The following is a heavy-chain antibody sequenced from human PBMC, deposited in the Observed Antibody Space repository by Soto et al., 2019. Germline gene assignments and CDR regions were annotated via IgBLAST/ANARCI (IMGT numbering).Heavy chain of an antibody. CDR3: ARGDRGAFDL. Sequence: EVQLVESGGGLVRPGGSLRLSCAASGFTFSYYWMHWVRQAPGKGLVWVSRIHSDGSSTTYADFVKGRFITSRDNDRNTVDLQMNSVRVEDTAVYYCARGDRGAFDLWGQGTVVTVSS. D-gene: IGHD1-26*01. CDR2: IHSDGSST. CDR1: GFTFSYYW. J-gene: IGHJ3*01. V-gene: IGHV3-74*01.